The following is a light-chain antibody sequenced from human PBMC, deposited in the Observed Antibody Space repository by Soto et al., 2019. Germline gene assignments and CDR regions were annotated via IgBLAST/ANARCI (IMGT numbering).Light chain of an antibody. Sequence: DIQITQSPSTLSASVGDRVTITCRASQSISSGLAWYQQKLGKAPKLLIYDASSLESGVPSRFSGSGSGTECALTIIILHPNDVATYYCQQYNSYSRTVAQGPKVE. V-gene: IGKV1-5*01. CDR1: QSISSG. CDR2: DAS. CDR3: QQYNSYSRT. J-gene: IGKJ1*01.